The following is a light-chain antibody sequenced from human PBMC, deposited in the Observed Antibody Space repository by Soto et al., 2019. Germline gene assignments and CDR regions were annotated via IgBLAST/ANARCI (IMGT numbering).Light chain of an antibody. V-gene: IGKV1-5*03. CDR2: EAY. CDR1: QSFRVL. CDR3: QQYNSYWT. J-gene: IGKJ1*01. Sequence: DILMTQSPSTLSASVGDRVTITCRASQSFRVLLAWYQQKPGKAPRLLIYEAYSLESGVPSRFSGSGSGTEFTLTVSSLQPDEFATYYCQQYNSYWTFGQGTKV.